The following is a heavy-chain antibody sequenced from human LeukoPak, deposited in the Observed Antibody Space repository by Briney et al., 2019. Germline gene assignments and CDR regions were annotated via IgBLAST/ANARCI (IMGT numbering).Heavy chain of an antibody. J-gene: IGHJ3*02. CDR3: AKGIGYYGSGTETAFDI. D-gene: IGHD3-10*01. V-gene: IGHV3-30*18. CDR1: GFTFSFYG. CDR2: ISDDGSTK. Sequence: PGTSLRLSCAASGFTFSFYGIHWVRQAPGKGLEWVAVISDDGSTKYYSDSVKGRFTISRDNSKNTLYLQMNSLRAEDTAVYYCAKGIGYYGSGTETAFDIWGQGTMVTVSS.